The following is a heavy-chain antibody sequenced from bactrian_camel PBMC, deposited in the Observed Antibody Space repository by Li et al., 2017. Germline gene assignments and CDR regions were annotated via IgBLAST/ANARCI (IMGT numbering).Heavy chain of an antibody. CDR3: AADWRFWEWCTLVGNEYNV. Sequence: HVQLVESGGGSVQAGGSLGLSCVASGSMPSMNCLGWVRQAPGKEREGVASLEPGGGGEYYADSVKGRFTISRDNAKNTLYLHMNSLKPDDTAIYYCAADWRFWEWCTLVGNEYNVWGQGTQVTVS. D-gene: IGHD1*01. CDR2: LEPGGGGE. V-gene: IGHV3S54*01. CDR1: GSMPSMNC. J-gene: IGHJ4*01.